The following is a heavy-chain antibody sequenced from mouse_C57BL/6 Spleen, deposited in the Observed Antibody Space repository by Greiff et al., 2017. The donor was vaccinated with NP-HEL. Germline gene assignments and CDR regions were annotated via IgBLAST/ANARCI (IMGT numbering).Heavy chain of an antibody. CDR3: SRLDYSNYWFAY. D-gene: IGHD2-5*01. Sequence: QVQLQQPGAELVMPGASVKLSCKASGYTFTSYWMHWVKQRPGQGLEWIGEIDPSDSYTNYNQKFKGKSTLTVDKSSSTAYMQLSSLTSEDSAVYYCSRLDYSNYWFAYWGQGTLVTVSA. J-gene: IGHJ3*01. CDR1: GYTFTSYW. V-gene: IGHV1-69*01. CDR2: IDPSDSYT.